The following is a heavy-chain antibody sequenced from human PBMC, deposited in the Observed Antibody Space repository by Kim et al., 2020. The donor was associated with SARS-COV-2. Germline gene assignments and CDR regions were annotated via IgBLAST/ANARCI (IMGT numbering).Heavy chain of an antibody. Sequence: SETLSLTCAVYGGSFSGYYWSWIRQPPGKGLQWLGEINQSGSTNYNPSLKSRVTVSVDTSKNQFSLKVGSVTAADTAVYYCARVAYSLGRSREFDYWGQG. CDR1: GGSFSGYY. CDR3: ARVAYSLGRSREFDY. D-gene: IGHD2-21*01. CDR2: INQSGST. J-gene: IGHJ4*02. V-gene: IGHV4-34*01.